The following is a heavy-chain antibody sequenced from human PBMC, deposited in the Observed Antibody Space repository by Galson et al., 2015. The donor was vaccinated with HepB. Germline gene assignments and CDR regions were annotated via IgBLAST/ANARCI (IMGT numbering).Heavy chain of an antibody. CDR3: ARGGEYCSGGKCYLIPGNLDV. J-gene: IGHJ6*04. V-gene: IGHV1-18*01. Sequence: SVKVSCKASGYTFTSYGITWVRQAPGQGLEWMGWISGYNGNTNYARNFQGRVTMTADRSTSTAYMELRSLRSDDTAVYYCARGGEYCSGGKCYLIPGNLDVWGKGTTVTVSS. CDR1: GYTFTSYG. CDR2: ISGYNGNT. D-gene: IGHD2-15*01.